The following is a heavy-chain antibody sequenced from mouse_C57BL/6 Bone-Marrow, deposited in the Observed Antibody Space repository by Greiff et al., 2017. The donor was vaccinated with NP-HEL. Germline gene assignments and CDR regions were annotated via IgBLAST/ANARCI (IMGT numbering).Heavy chain of an antibody. CDR1: GFTFSSYA. CDR3: AREGPITTEYYFDY. D-gene: IGHD1-1*01. Sequence: EVKLVESGGGLVKPGGSLKLSCAASGFTFSSYAMSWVRQTPEKRLEWVATISDGGSYTYYPDNVKGRFTISRDNAKNNLYLQMSHLKSEDTAMYYCAREGPITTEYYFDYWGQGTTLTVSS. J-gene: IGHJ2*01. V-gene: IGHV5-4*01. CDR2: ISDGGSYT.